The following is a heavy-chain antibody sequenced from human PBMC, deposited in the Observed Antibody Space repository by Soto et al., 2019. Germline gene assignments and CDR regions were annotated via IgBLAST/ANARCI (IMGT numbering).Heavy chain of an antibody. CDR3: ARTPRGYAISWYIAFDI. CDR2: ISAYNGNT. V-gene: IGHV1-18*01. D-gene: IGHD6-13*01. Sequence: QVQLVQSGAEVKKPGASVKVSCKASGYTFASIGISWVRQAPGQGLEWMGWISAYNGNTNYVQNLQGRVTMTTDTSTSTAYMELRSLTSDDTAVYYCARTPRGYAISWYIAFDIWGRGTMVTVSS. CDR1: GYTFASIG. J-gene: IGHJ3*02.